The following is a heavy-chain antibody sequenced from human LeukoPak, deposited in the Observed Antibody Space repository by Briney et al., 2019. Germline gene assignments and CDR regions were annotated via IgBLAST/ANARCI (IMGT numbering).Heavy chain of an antibody. V-gene: IGHV1-2*02. CDR3: ARESSGYSYGYKD. Sequence: ASVKVSCKASGYTFTSYYMHWVRQAPGQGLEWMGWINPNSGGTNYAQKFQGRVTMTRDTSISTAYMELSRLRSDDTAVYYCARESSGYSYGYKDWGQGTLVTVSS. CDR1: GYTFTSYY. J-gene: IGHJ4*02. D-gene: IGHD5-18*01. CDR2: INPNSGGT.